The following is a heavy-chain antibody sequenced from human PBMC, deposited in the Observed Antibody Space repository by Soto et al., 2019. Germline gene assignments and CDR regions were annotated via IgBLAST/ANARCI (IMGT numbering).Heavy chain of an antibody. CDR2: IYHSGST. D-gene: IGHD3-10*01. Sequence: SETLSLTCAVSGGSISSGGYSWSWIRQPPGKGLEWIGYIYHSGSTYYNPSLKSRVTISVDRSKNQFSLKLSSVTAADTAVYYCAREAGKGWFDPWGQGTLVTVYS. CDR1: GGSISSGGYS. J-gene: IGHJ5*02. V-gene: IGHV4-30-2*01. CDR3: AREAGKGWFDP.